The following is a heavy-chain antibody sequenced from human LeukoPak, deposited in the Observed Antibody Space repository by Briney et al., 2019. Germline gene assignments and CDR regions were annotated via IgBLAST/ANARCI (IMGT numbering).Heavy chain of an antibody. CDR2: IYSGGST. Sequence: GGSLRLSSAASGFTASSNYMSWVRHAPGKGLEWVSVIYSGGSTYYADSVKGRFTISRDNSKNTLYLQMNSLRAEDTAVYYCASGSGSYRTPYYYMDVWGAGTTVSVSS. V-gene: IGHV3-53*01. J-gene: IGHJ6*03. D-gene: IGHD3-10*01. CDR3: ASGSGSYRTPYYYMDV. CDR1: GFTASSNY.